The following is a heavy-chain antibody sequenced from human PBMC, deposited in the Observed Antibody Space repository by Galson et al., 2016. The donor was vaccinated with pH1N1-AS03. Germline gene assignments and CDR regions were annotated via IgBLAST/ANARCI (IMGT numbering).Heavy chain of an antibody. CDR1: GFMFSTYS. D-gene: IGHD1-1*01. J-gene: IGHJ6*03. CDR2: ITSTSYK. V-gene: IGHV3-21*01. CDR3: ARDWHNWNDRDYYYFDMDV. Sequence: SLRLSCAASGFMFSTYSMNWVRQAPGKGLEWVSSITSTSYKNYADSVKGRFTISRDDAENSLYLQMNSLRVGDKAVYYCARDWHNWNDRDYYYFDMDVWGKGTTVTVSS.